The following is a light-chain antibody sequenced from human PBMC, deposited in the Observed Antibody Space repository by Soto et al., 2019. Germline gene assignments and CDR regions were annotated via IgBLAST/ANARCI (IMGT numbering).Light chain of an antibody. CDR2: GVT. J-gene: IGLJ1*01. V-gene: IGLV2-14*01. Sequence: QSALTQPASVSGSPGQSITITCTGTSSDIGGYDYVSWYQHHPGKAPKVIIYGVTNRPSGFSHRFSGSKSANTASLTISGLQAEDEADYYCTSYTSSSTHVFGTGTKVTVL. CDR3: TSYTSSSTHV. CDR1: SSDIGGYDY.